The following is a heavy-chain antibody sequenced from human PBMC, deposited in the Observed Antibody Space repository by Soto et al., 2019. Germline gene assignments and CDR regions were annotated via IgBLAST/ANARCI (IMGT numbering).Heavy chain of an antibody. J-gene: IGHJ4*02. Sequence: GGSLRLSCAASGFTFSSYSMNWVRQAPGKGLEWVSYISSSSSTIYYADSVKGRFTISRDNAKNSLYLQMNSLRAEDTAVYYCARDDSWFGELPFDYWGQGTLVTVSS. D-gene: IGHD3-10*01. CDR2: ISSSSSTI. CDR1: GFTFSSYS. CDR3: ARDDSWFGELPFDY. V-gene: IGHV3-48*01.